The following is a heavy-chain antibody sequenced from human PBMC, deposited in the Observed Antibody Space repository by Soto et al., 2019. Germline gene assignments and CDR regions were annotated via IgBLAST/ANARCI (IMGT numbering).Heavy chain of an antibody. CDR1: GGSIRSNNW. D-gene: IGHD1-26*01. CDR3: ARVYSGSYSDS. CDR2: IFHSGST. Sequence: SETLSLTCAVSGGSIRSNNWWSWVRQPPGKGLEWIGEIFHSGSTNYNPSLKTRVTISVDKSKNQFSLKMSSVTAADTAVYYCARVYSGSYSDSWGQGTLVTVSS. J-gene: IGHJ4*02. V-gene: IGHV4-4*02.